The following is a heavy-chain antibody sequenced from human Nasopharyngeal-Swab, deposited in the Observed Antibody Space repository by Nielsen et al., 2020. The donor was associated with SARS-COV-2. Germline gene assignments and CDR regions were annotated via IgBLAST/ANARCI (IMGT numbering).Heavy chain of an antibody. CDR2: IYYSGST. CDR1: GGSISSYY. V-gene: IGHV4-59*13. Sequence: GSLRLSCTVSGGSISSYYWSWIRQFPGKGLEWIGYIYYSGSTNYNPSLKSRVTISVDTSKNQFSPKLNSVTAADTAVYYCARSSGGYSYGVPYYFDYWGQGTLVTVSS. CDR3: ARSSGGYSYGVPYYFDY. J-gene: IGHJ4*02. D-gene: IGHD5-18*01.